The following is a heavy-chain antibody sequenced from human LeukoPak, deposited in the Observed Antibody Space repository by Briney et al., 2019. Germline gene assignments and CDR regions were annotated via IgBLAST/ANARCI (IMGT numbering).Heavy chain of an antibody. J-gene: IGHJ6*03. V-gene: IGHV1-69*04. CDR1: GYTFTGYY. D-gene: IGHD3-3*01. Sequence: SVKVSCKASGYTFTGYYMHWVRQAPGQGLDWMGRFIPILGIANYAQKFQGRVTITADKSTSTAYMELSSLRSEDTAVYYCARELRFLEAYYYYYMDVWGKGTTVTVS. CDR2: FIPILGIA. CDR3: ARELRFLEAYYYYYMDV.